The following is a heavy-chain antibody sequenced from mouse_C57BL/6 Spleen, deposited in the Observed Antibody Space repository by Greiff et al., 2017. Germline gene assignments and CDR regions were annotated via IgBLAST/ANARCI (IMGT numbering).Heavy chain of an antibody. CDR3: ARRYYGSSYAYFDY. D-gene: IGHD1-1*01. V-gene: IGHV1-61*01. J-gene: IGHJ2*01. Sequence: VQLQQPGAELVRPGPSVKLSCKASGYTFTSYWMDWVKQRPGQGLEWIGNIYPSDSETHYNQKFKDKATLTVDKSSSTAYMQLSSLTSEDSAVYYCARRYYGSSYAYFDYWGQGTTLTVSS. CDR2: IYPSDSET. CDR1: GYTFTSYW.